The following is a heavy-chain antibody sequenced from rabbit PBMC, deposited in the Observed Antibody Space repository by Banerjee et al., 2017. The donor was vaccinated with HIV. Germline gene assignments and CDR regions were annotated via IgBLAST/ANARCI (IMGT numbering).Heavy chain of an antibody. V-gene: IGHV1S43*01. CDR3: ARGYASSSGYYSTRLDL. D-gene: IGHD1-1*01. J-gene: IGHJ3*01. CDR2: IYTSSGST. Sequence: QELVESGGGLVQPGGTLTLTCKASGIDFSSYSMCWVRQAPGKGLELIACIYTSSGSTWYASWVNGRFTISRSTSLNTVDLKMTSLTAADTATYFCARGYASSSGYYSTRLDLWGQGTLVTVS. CDR1: GIDFSSYS.